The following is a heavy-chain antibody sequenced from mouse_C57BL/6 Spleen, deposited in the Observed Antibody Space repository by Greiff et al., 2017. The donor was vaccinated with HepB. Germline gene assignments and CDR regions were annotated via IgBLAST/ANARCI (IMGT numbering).Heavy chain of an antibody. V-gene: IGHV1-80*01. D-gene: IGHD1-1*01. CDR3: ARFTTVSYAMDY. Sequence: VKLQESGAELVKPGASVKISCKASGYAFSSYWMNWVKQRPGKGLEWIGQIYPGDGDTNYNGKFKGKATLTADKSSSTAYMQLSSLTSEDSAVYFCARFTTVSYAMDYWGQGTSVTVSS. CDR2: IYPGDGDT. J-gene: IGHJ4*01. CDR1: GYAFSSYW.